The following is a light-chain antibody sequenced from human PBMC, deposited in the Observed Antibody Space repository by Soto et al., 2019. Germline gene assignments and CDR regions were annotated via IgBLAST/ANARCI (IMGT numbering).Light chain of an antibody. J-gene: IGKJ1*01. CDR2: GAS. CDR1: QSVNIH. Sequence: EIVMTQSPATLSVSPGERATLSCRASQSVNIHLAWYQQKPGQAPRLLIYGASARATGIPAKFSGSGSGTEFTLTISSLQSEDFAAYYCQQYNKWPRTFGQGTKV. CDR3: QQYNKWPRT. V-gene: IGKV3-15*01.